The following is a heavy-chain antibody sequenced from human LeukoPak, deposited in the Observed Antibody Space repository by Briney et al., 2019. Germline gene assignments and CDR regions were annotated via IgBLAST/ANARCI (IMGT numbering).Heavy chain of an antibody. V-gene: IGHV1-18*01. CDR2: ISAYNGNT. CDR1: GYTFTSYG. Sequence: ASVKVSCKASGYTFTSYGISWVRQAPGQGLKWMGWISAYNGNTNYAQKLQGRVTMTTDTSTSTAYMELRSLRSDDTAVYYCARVYESPIVATVGGYFDYWGQGTLVTVSS. CDR3: ARVYESPIVATVGGYFDY. J-gene: IGHJ4*02. D-gene: IGHD5-12*01.